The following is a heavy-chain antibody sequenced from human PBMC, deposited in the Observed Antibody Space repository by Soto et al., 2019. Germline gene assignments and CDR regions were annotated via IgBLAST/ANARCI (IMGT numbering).Heavy chain of an antibody. V-gene: IGHV3-30-3*01. CDR3: ARPVGVFDPYFDY. CDR2: ISYDGSKK. D-gene: IGHD2-8*01. Sequence: QVQLVESGGGVVQPGTSLRLSCAASGFTLSDFAMHWVRQAPGKGLEWVAVISYDGSKKYFADSVKGRFTISRDNSNNTLYLQMNSLSPDDTAVYHCARPVGVFDPYFDYWGPGTLVTVSS. CDR1: GFTLSDFA. J-gene: IGHJ4*02.